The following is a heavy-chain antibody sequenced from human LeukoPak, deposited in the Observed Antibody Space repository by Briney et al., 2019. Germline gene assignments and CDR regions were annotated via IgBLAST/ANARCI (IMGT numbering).Heavy chain of an antibody. V-gene: IGHV3-7*03. D-gene: IGHD2-8*01. CDR3: VRNNAMDV. Sequence: GGSLRLSCAASGFTLSNHWMTWVRQVPGRGPEWVANVNRDGSETYYLDSVKGRFTISRDNAKSSLYLQMNSLRAEDTALYYCVRNNAMDVWGQGTAVIVSS. J-gene: IGHJ6*02. CDR2: VNRDGSET. CDR1: GFTLSNHW.